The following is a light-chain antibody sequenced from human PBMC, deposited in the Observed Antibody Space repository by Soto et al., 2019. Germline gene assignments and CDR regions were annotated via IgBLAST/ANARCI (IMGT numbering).Light chain of an antibody. CDR1: QSLSSSY. V-gene: IGKV3-20*01. CDR2: AAA. J-gene: IGKJ3*01. Sequence: EIVLTQSPGTLSLSPGERATLSCRASQSLSSSYLAWYQQKAGQAPRLLIYAAASRATGIPDRFSGSGSGTDFTLTISRLEPEDFAVYYCLQYGSSPFTFGPGTKVDIK. CDR3: LQYGSSPFT.